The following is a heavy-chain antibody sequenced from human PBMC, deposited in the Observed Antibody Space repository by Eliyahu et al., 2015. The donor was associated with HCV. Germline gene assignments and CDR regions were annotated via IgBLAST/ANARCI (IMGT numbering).Heavy chain of an antibody. D-gene: IGHD5-18*01. V-gene: IGHV4-34*01. CDR1: GGSFSGYY. CDR3: ARRSPRYSYGYGFKYNWFDP. CDR2: INHSGST. J-gene: IGHJ5*02. Sequence: QVQLQQWGAGLLKPSETLSLTCAVYGGSFSGYYWSWIRQPPGKGLEWIGEINHSGSTNYNPPLKSRVTISVDTSKNQFSLKLSSVTAADTAVYYCARRSPRYSYGYGFKYNWFDPWGQGTLVTVSS.